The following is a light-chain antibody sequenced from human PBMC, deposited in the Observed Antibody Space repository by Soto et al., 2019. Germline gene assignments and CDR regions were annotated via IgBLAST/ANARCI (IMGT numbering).Light chain of an antibody. J-gene: IGKJ5*01. CDR2: DAS. CDR1: QSVSSSY. V-gene: IGKV3D-20*01. Sequence: ELVLTQSQATLSLSPGERATLSCGASQSVSSSYLAWYQQKPGLAPRLLSYDASRRATGLPDRFSGSGSGTDFTLTISRREPEDFAVYYCQQYGSSLITFGQGTRLAIK. CDR3: QQYGSSLIT.